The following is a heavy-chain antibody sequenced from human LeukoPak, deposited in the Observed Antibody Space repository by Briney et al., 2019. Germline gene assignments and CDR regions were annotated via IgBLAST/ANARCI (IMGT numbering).Heavy chain of an antibody. CDR2: INTNTGNP. V-gene: IGHV7-4-1*02. CDR1: TYTFTDHY. CDR3: ARGYTKDMTSVTHFDY. D-gene: IGHD4-17*01. J-gene: IGHJ4*02. Sequence: ASVKVSCKASTYTFTDHYIHWVRQAPGQGLEWMGWINTNTGNPTYAQGFTGRFVFSLETSVSTAYLQISSLNAEDTAVYYCARGYTKDMTSVTHFDYWGQGTLVTVSS.